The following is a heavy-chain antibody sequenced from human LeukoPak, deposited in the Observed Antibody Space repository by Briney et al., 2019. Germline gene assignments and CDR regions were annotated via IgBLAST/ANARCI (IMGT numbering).Heavy chain of an antibody. D-gene: IGHD3-3*01. CDR1: GGSISSYY. V-gene: IGHV4-59*01. J-gene: IGHJ6*02. Sequence: SETLSPTCTVSGGSISSYYWSWIRQPPGKGLEWIGYIYYSGSTNYNPSLKSRVTISVDTSKNQFSLKLSSVTAADTAVYYCARDARGSYDFWSGYQYYYYGMDVWGQGTTVTVSS. CDR2: IYYSGST. CDR3: ARDARGSYDFWSGYQYYYYGMDV.